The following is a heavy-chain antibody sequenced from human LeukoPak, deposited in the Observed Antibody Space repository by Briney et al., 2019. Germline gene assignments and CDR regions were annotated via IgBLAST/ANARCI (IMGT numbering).Heavy chain of an antibody. D-gene: IGHD3-22*01. CDR2: IYWNDDK. J-gene: IGHJ4*02. CDR3: AHAYYYDSSGYFCFGY. CDR1: GFSLSTSRVG. Sequence: SGPTLVNPTQTLTLTCTFSGFSLSTSRVGVGWIRQPPGKALEWLALIYWNDDKRYSPSLKSRLTITKDPSKNQVVLTMTNMDPVDTATYYCAHAYYYDSSGYFCFGYWGQGTLVTVSS. V-gene: IGHV2-5*01.